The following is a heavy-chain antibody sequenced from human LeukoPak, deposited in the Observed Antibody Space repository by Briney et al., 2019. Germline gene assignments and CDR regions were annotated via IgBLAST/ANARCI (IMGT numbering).Heavy chain of an antibody. D-gene: IGHD2-21*02. Sequence: SETLSLTCTVSGGSISSYYWSWIRQPPGKGLEWIGYIYYSGSTNYNPSLKSRVTISVDTSKNQFSLKLSSVTAADTAVYYCARWARGVTAATEYFQHWGQGTPVTVSS. CDR3: ARWARGVTAATEYFQH. CDR2: IYYSGST. J-gene: IGHJ1*01. V-gene: IGHV4-59*01. CDR1: GGSISSYY.